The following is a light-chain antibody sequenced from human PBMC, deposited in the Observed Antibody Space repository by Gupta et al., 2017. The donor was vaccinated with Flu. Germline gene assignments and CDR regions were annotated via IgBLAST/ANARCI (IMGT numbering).Light chain of an antibody. CDR3: QSSDSYLSGSV. J-gene: IGLJ3*02. CDR1: SSNSGAGYD. CDR2: GNS. V-gene: IGLV1-40*01. Sequence: QSVLTQPPSVSRAPGHRVTISCTGRSSNSGAGYDVHGYQKLPGTAPKLLIYGNSNRPSGVPDRFSGSKSGTSAALAITGLKAEDEADYYCQSSDSYLSGSVFGGGTRMTVI.